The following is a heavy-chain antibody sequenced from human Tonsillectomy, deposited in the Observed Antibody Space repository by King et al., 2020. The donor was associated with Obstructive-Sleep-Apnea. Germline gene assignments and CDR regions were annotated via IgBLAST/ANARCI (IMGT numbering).Heavy chain of an antibody. J-gene: IGHJ4*02. CDR3: ARDYQGYDSSGYFDY. Sequence: VQLVESGGGVVQPGRSLRLSCAASGFTFSSYAMHWVRQAPGKGLEWVAVILYDGSNKYYADSVKGRFTISRDNSKNTLYLQMNSLRAEDTAVYYCARDYQGYDSSGYFDYWGQGTLVTVSS. D-gene: IGHD3-22*01. CDR1: GFTFSSYA. V-gene: IGHV3-30*04. CDR2: ILYDGSNK.